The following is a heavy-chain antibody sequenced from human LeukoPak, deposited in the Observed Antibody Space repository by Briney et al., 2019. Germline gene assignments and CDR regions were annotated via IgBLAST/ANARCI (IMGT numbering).Heavy chain of an antibody. D-gene: IGHD3-3*01. CDR2: IYSGGST. CDR3: ASSWAILEWAKGMDV. J-gene: IGHJ6*02. V-gene: IGHV3-53*01. CDR1: GLTVSSNY. Sequence: GGSLRLSCAASGLTVSSNYMSWVRKAPGKGLKWVSVIYSGGSTYYADSVKGRFTISRDNSMNTLYLQMNGLTTYYCAVYYCASSWAILEWAKGMDVWGQGTTVTVSS.